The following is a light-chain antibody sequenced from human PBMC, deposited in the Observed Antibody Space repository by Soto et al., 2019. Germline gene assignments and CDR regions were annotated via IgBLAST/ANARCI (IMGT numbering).Light chain of an antibody. CDR1: SSNIGAGYD. V-gene: IGLV1-40*01. Sequence: QSVLTQPPSVSGAPGQRVTISCTGSSSNIGAGYDVHWYQQLPGTAPKLLIYGNSNRPSGVPDRFSGSKSGTSASLAITGLQAEDEADYYCQSYDTYVFGTGTQLTVL. CDR3: QSYDTYV. CDR2: GNS. J-gene: IGLJ1*01.